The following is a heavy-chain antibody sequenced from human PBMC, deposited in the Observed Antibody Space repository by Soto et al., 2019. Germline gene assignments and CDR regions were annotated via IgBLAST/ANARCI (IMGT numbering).Heavy chain of an antibody. CDR1: GYTFTSYW. CDR3: ARIIMTTVTDYYYYGMDV. D-gene: IGHD4-4*01. CDR2: IYPGDSDT. V-gene: IGHV5-51*01. J-gene: IGHJ6*02. Sequence: LGQSLKISCTGLGYTFTSYWSGWVRQMPGKRLEWMGIIYPGDSDTRYSPSFQGQITISADKSISTAYLQWSSLKASDTAMYYCARIIMTTVTDYYYYGMDVWGQGTTVTVSS.